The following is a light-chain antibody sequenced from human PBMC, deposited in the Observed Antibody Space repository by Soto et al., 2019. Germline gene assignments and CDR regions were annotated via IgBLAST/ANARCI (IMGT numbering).Light chain of an antibody. CDR1: QSVSST. CDR3: QQYNNWTPRT. CDR2: GAS. V-gene: IGKV3-15*01. J-gene: IGKJ4*01. Sequence: EIGMTQSPATLSVSPGERATLACRASQSVSSTLALYQQHPGQAPRLLIDGASHRANGIPARFSGSGYGTEVTLILSSLQSEEFAVYDCQQYNNWTPRTFGGGNTV.